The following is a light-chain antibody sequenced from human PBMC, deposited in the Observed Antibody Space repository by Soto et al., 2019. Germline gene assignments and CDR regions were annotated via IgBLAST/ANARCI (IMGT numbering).Light chain of an antibody. CDR2: DVN. Sequence: QSALTQPRSVSESPGQSVTISCTGTSSDVGAYDYVSWYQQHPGKVPKLMIYDVNKRPSGVPHRFSGSKSGKTAFLTISGLQAEDEADYYCLSFAGSYEVFGGGTMVTVL. CDR3: LSFAGSYEV. CDR1: SSDVGAYDY. J-gene: IGLJ2*01. V-gene: IGLV2-11*01.